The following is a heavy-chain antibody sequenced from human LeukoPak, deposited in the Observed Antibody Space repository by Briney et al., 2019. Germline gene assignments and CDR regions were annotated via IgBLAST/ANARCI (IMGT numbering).Heavy chain of an antibody. J-gene: IGHJ5*02. CDR3: TKGATSGLFDP. V-gene: IGHV3-9*01. D-gene: IGHD1-26*01. CDR2: ISWNSGSI. Sequence: SLRLSCVASGFTFDDYAMHWVRQAPGKGLEWVSGISWNSGSIVYADSVRGRFTISRDNAQNSLYLQMNSLRAEDTASYYCTKGATSGLFDPWGQGTLVTVSS. CDR1: GFTFDDYA.